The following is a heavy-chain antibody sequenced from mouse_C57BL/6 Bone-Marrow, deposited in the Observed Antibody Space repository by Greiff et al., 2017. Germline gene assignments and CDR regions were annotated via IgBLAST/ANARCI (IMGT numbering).Heavy chain of an antibody. CDR3: ARYRYYGSSDY. Sequence: VQVVESGAELARPGASVKLSCKASGYTFTSYGISWVKQRTGQGLEWIGEIYPRSGNTYYNEKFKGKATLTADKSSSTAYMELRSLTSEDSAVYFCARYRYYGSSDYWGQGTTLTVSS. D-gene: IGHD1-1*01. V-gene: IGHV1-81*01. CDR2: IYPRSGNT. CDR1: GYTFTSYG. J-gene: IGHJ2*01.